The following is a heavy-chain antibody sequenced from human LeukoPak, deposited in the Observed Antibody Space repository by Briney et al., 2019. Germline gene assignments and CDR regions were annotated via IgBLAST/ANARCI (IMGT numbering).Heavy chain of an antibody. V-gene: IGHV4-39*01. D-gene: IGHD1-26*01. CDR2: IFYSGST. CDR3: ARQLRKVGAQIDY. J-gene: IGHJ4*02. Sequence: SETLSLTCTVSGGSISTSSYYWGWVRQPPGKGLEWIGNIFYSGSTYYSPSLKSRVTISLDTSRNQFSLKLSSVTAADTAVYYCARQLRKVGAQIDYWGQGTLVTASS. CDR1: GGSISTSSYY.